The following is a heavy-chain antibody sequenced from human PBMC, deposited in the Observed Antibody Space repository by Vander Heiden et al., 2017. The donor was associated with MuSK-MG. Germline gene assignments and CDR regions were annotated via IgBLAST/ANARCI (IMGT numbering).Heavy chain of an antibody. V-gene: IGHV1-46*01. D-gene: IGHD3-10*01. Sequence: QVQLVQSGAEAKKPGASVKVSCKASGYTFSTYYVHWVRQAPGQGFAWMGLLNPSGNSTNYAQMFQGRVTMTRDTSTSTIYMELSSLKSEDTAVYYCASRDYGSGSTTWGQGTLVTVSS. CDR2: LNPSGNST. CDR3: ASRDYGSGSTT. CDR1: GYTFSTYY. J-gene: IGHJ5*02.